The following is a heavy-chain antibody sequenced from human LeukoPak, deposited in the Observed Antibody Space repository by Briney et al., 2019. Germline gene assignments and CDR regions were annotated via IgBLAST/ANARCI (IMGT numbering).Heavy chain of an antibody. D-gene: IGHD3-16*01. V-gene: IGHV3-7*03. CDR1: GFTFSSYA. J-gene: IGHJ4*02. CDR2: IKQDGSEK. Sequence: PGRSLRLSCAASGFTFSSYAMHWVRQAPGKGLEWVANIKQDGSEKYYVDSVKGRFTISRDNAKRSLFLQMNSLRAEDTAVYYCARDKGVWGILQIPEYWGQGTLVTVSS. CDR3: ARDKGVWGILQIPEY.